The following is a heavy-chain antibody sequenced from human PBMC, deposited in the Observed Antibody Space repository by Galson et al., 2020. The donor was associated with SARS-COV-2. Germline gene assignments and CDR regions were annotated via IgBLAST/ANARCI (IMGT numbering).Heavy chain of an antibody. D-gene: IGHD3-10*01. CDR2: ISTTTTII. CDR3: VRERAAVI. J-gene: IGHJ4*02. V-gene: IGHV3-48*03. Sequence: TGGSLRLSCVASGFPFSSYEMNWVRQAPGKGLEWVAYISTTTTIIHYADSVKGRFTISRDNAKNSLYLQMNSLRAEDRAVYYCVRERAAVIWGQGTLVTVSS. CDR1: GFPFSSYE.